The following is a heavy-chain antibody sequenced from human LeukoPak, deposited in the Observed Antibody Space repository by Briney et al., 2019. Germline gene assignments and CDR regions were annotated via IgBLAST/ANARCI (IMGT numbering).Heavy chain of an antibody. CDR2: IRSKAYGGTT. CDR3: SRGGMIVVVITSDDAFDM. CDR1: GFTFGDYA. J-gene: IGHJ3*02. D-gene: IGHD3-22*01. V-gene: IGHV3-49*03. Sequence: GGSLRLSCTASGFTFGDYAMSWFRQAPGKGLEGVGCIRSKAYGGTTEYAASVKGRFTISRDDSKSIAYLQMNSLKPEDAAVYYCSRGGMIVVVITSDDAFDMWGQGTMVTVSS.